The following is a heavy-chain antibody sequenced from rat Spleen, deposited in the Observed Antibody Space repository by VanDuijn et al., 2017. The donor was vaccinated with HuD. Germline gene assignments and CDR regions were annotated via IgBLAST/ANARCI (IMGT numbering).Heavy chain of an antibody. CDR3: VRERHSYGVMDA. CDR2: IWTTGNT. Sequence: QVQLKESGPGLVQPSQTLSLTCTVSGFSLTSSGVSWVRQPPGKGLEWLGIIWTTGNTEYNSGLKSRLNISRDTSQRQVFLKMNRLQTEDIATYYCVRERHSYGVMDAWGQGTSVTVSS. CDR1: GFSLTSSG. V-gene: IGHV2-13*01. J-gene: IGHJ4*01. D-gene: IGHD1-12*01.